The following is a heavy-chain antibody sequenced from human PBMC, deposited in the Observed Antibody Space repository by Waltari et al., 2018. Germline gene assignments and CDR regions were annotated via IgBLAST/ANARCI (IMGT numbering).Heavy chain of an antibody. CDR3: APGDAFDI. Sequence: EVQLVESGGGLVQPGGSLRLSCAASGFTFRSYWMSWVRQAPGEGLEGVANIKQDGSEKDYVDSVKGRFTISRDNAKNSLYLQMNSLRAEDTAVYYCAPGDAFDIWGQGTMVTVSS. V-gene: IGHV3-7*01. CDR1: GFTFRSYW. J-gene: IGHJ3*02. D-gene: IGHD7-27*01. CDR2: IKQDGSEK.